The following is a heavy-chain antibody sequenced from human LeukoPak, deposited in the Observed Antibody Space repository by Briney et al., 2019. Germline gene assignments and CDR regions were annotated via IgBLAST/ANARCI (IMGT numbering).Heavy chain of an antibody. V-gene: IGHV4-39*07. CDR1: GGSISSNNYY. CDR2: IYYSGST. J-gene: IGHJ3*01. D-gene: IGHD6-19*01. Sequence: SEILSLTCTVSGGSISSNNYYWGWIRQPPGKGLEWIGSIYYSGSTYYNPSLKSRVTISVDTSKNQFSLKLNSVTAADTAVFYCASSTWYSSGPSFWGQGTMVTVSS. CDR3: ASSTWYSSGPSF.